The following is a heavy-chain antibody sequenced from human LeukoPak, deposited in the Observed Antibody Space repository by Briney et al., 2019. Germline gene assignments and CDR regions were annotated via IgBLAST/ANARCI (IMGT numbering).Heavy chain of an antibody. V-gene: IGHV3-30-3*01. CDR1: GFTFSSYA. CDR3: ARETGGSGSWYFDY. J-gene: IGHJ4*02. D-gene: IGHD2-15*01. CDR2: ISYDGSNK. Sequence: PGRSLRLSCAASGFTFSSYALHWVRQAPGKGLEWVAFISYDGSNKYYADSVKGRFTISRDNSKNTLYLQMNSLRTEDTAVYYCARETGGSGSWYFDYWGQGTLLTVSS.